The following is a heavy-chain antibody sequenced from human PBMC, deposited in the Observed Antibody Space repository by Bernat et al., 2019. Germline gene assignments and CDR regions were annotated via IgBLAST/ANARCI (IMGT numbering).Heavy chain of an antibody. D-gene: IGHD6-13*01. CDR3: ARDPVAAVGTAFDV. CDR2: IYHNGNI. CDR1: GDSISSSAW. J-gene: IGHJ3*01. Sequence: QVQLQESGPQLVKPSGTLSLTCVVSGDSISSSAWWSWVRQPPGKGLEWIAEIYHNGNINYNPSLRSRVTISIDKAKNQIALRVRSVTAAATDVYYCARDPVAAVGTAFDVRGQGTMVTVSS. V-gene: IGHV4-4*02.